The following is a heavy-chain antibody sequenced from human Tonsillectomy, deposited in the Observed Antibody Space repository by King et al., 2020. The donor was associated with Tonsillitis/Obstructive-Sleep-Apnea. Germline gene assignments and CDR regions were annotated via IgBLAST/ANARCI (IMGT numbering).Heavy chain of an antibody. V-gene: IGHV3-30*01. CDR3: ARERRIMITFGYQDAFDI. D-gene: IGHD3-16*01. CDR1: GFTFSSYS. CDR2: ISYDGSNK. J-gene: IGHJ3*02. Sequence: VKLVESGGGVVQPGGSLRLSCAASGFTFSSYSMHWVRQAPGKGLEWVAVISYDGSNKYYADSVKGRFTISRDNSKSTLYLQGNSLRARDTAVYYCARERRIMITFGYQDAFDIWGQGTMVTVSS.